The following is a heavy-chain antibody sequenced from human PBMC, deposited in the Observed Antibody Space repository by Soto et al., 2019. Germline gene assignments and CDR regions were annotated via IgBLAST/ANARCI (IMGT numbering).Heavy chain of an antibody. CDR1: GFTFSSYA. J-gene: IGHJ6*02. CDR2: ISYDGSNK. Sequence: QPGGSLRLSCAASGFTFSSYAMHWVRQAPGKGLEWVAVISYDGSNKYYADSVKGRFTISRDNSKDTLYLQMNSLRAEDTAVYYCARHEVLPKYYDFWSGYYWPNYYYYGMEVWCQGTRVTVSS. V-gene: IGHV3-30-3*01. D-gene: IGHD3-3*01. CDR3: ARHEVLPKYYDFWSGYYWPNYYYYGMEV.